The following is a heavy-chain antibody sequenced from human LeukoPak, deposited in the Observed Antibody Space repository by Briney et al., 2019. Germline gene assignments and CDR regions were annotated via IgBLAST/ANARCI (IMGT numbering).Heavy chain of an antibody. CDR3: ARSELNDYSRY. CDR1: GYSISSGYQ. V-gene: IGHV4-38-2*02. Sequence: SETLSLTCSVSGYSISSGYQWGWIRQSPGKRLEWLGSINYSGSTYDNRSLKSRVTLSIDTSKNEFSLNVRAVTAADTAVYYCARSELNDYSRYWGQGILVIVSS. CDR2: INYSGST. J-gene: IGHJ4*02. D-gene: IGHD4-11*01.